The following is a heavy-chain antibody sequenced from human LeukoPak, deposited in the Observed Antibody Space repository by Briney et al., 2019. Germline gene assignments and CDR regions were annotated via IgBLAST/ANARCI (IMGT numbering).Heavy chain of an antibody. V-gene: IGHV4-59*02. CDR2: VYYIGTS. D-gene: IGHD4-11*01. CDR1: GDSVSSHY. Sequence: TSETPSLTCTVSGDSVSSHYWSWIRQPPGKGLEWIAYVYYIGTSNYNPSLKSRVTISIDTSKNQFSLKLISVTAADTAVYYCARYSNHVDYFDSWGQGTLVTVSS. CDR3: ARYSNHVDYFDS. J-gene: IGHJ4*02.